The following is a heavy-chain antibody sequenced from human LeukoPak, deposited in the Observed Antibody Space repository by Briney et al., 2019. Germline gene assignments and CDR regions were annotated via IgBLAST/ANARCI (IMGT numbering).Heavy chain of an antibody. D-gene: IGHD6-19*01. CDR3: AREPYSSGWPGGAFDI. CDR1: GFTVSSNY. CDR2: IYSDDSS. Sequence: PGGSLRLSCAVPGFTVSSNYMSWARQAPGKGLDCVSVIYSDDSSYYADSVKGRFTISRDNAKSSLYLRMNSLRVEDTAVYYCAREPYSSGWPGGAFDIWGQGTMVTVSS. J-gene: IGHJ3*02. V-gene: IGHV3-53*01.